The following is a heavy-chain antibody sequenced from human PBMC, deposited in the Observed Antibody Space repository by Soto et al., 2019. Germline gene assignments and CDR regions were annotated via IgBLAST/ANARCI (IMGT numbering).Heavy chain of an antibody. J-gene: IGHJ4*02. D-gene: IGHD3-10*01. CDR2: VNTNTGNP. CDR3: ARLPWFGEYDHDY. Sequence: ASVKVSCKASGYTLTSYAMNWVRQAPGQGREGMGWVNTNTGNPTYAQGFTGRFVFSLATSVSTAYLQICSLKAEDTDVYSCARLPWFGEYDHDYCGQGTLVTVSS. V-gene: IGHV7-4-1*01. CDR1: GYTLTSYA.